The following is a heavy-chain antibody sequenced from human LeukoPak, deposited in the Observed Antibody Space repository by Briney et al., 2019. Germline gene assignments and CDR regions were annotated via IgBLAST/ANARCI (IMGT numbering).Heavy chain of an antibody. Sequence: GGSLRLSCAASGFTFSGSAIHWVRQAPGKGLVWVSRINSDGSITTYADSVKGRFTISRDNAKNTMYLQMNSLRAEDTAVYYCARDRVYCGSTSCNAYYFDYWGQGTLVTVSS. CDR2: INSDGSIT. CDR1: GFTFSGSA. D-gene: IGHD2-2*01. V-gene: IGHV3-74*01. CDR3: ARDRVYCGSTSCNAYYFDY. J-gene: IGHJ4*02.